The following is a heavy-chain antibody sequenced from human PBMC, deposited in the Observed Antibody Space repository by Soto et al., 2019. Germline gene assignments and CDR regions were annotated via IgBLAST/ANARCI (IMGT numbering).Heavy chain of an antibody. Sequence: GGSLRLSCAASGFTFSSYGMHWVRQAPGKGLEWVAVISYDGSNKYYADSVKGRFTISRGNSKNTLYLQMNSLRAEDAAVYYCAKDVTMVRGPAYYFDYWGQGTLVTVSS. CDR3: AKDVTMVRGPAYYFDY. CDR1: GFTFSSYG. CDR2: ISYDGSNK. V-gene: IGHV3-30*18. J-gene: IGHJ4*02. D-gene: IGHD3-10*01.